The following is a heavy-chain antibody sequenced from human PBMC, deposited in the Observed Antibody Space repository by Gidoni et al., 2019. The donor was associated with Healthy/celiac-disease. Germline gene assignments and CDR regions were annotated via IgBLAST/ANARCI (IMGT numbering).Heavy chain of an antibody. Sequence: EVQLLESGGGLVQPGGSLRLSCAASGFTFSRYAMSWVRQAPGKGLEWVSAISGSGGSTYYADSVKGRFTISRDNSKNTLYLQMNSLRAEDTAVYYCAKDGQLWLRFDYWGQGTLVTVSS. CDR3: AKDGQLWLRFDY. V-gene: IGHV3-23*01. CDR2: ISGSGGST. D-gene: IGHD5-18*01. CDR1: GFTFSRYA. J-gene: IGHJ4*02.